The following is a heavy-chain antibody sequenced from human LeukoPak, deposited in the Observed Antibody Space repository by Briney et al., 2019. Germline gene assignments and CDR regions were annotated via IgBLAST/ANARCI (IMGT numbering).Heavy chain of an antibody. CDR2: ISSSSSTI. Sequence: GRSLRLSCAASGFTFSSYSMNWVRQAPGKGLEWVSYISSSSSTIYYADSVKGRFTISRDNAKNSLYLQMNSLRAEDTAVYYCARNHDILTGYYRGYYYYGMDVWGQGTTVTVSS. J-gene: IGHJ6*02. D-gene: IGHD3-9*01. CDR3: ARNHDILTGYYRGYYYYGMDV. V-gene: IGHV3-48*04. CDR1: GFTFSSYS.